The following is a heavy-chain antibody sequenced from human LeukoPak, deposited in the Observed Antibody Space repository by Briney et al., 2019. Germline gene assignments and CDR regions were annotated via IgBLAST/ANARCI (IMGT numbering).Heavy chain of an antibody. CDR2: IYHSGST. CDR3: ARHSIRGSGSYYTDSLFDY. J-gene: IGHJ4*02. Sequence: SETLSLTCTVSGYSISSGYYWGWIRPPPGKGLEWIGSIYHSGSTYYNPSLKSRVTISVDTSKNQFSLKLSSVTAADTAVYYCARHSIRGSGSYYTDSLFDYWGQGTLVTVSS. V-gene: IGHV4-38-2*02. D-gene: IGHD3-10*01. CDR1: GYSISSGYY.